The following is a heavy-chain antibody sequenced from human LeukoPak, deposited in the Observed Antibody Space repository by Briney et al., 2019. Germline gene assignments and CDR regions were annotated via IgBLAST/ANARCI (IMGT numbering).Heavy chain of an antibody. V-gene: IGHV4-34*01. Sequence: PSETLSLTCAVYGGSFSGYYWSWLRQPPGKGLEWIGEINHSGGTNYNPSLTIRVTISVDTSKNQISLKLDSVTAADTAVYYCARGTFAGYSSGGWFDPWGQGTLVTVSS. CDR3: ARGTFAGYSSGGWFDP. CDR2: INHSGGT. J-gene: IGHJ5*02. D-gene: IGHD6-19*01. CDR1: GGSFSGYY.